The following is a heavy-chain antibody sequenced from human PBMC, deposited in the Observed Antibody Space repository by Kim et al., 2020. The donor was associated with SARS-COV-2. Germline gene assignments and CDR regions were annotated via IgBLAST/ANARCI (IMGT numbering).Heavy chain of an antibody. D-gene: IGHD3-22*01. CDR1: GFTFSSYG. V-gene: IGHV3-33*01. J-gene: IGHJ4*02. Sequence: GGSLRLSCAASGFTFSSYGMHWVRQAPGKGLEWVAVIWYDGSNKYYADSVKGRFTISRDNSKNTLYLQMNSLRAEDTAVYYCARDRYYYDSSGQYYFDYWGQGPLVTVSS. CDR3: ARDRYYYDSSGQYYFDY. CDR2: IWYDGSNK.